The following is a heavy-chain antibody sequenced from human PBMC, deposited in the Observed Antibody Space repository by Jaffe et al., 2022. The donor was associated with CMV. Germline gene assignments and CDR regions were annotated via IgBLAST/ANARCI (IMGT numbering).Heavy chain of an antibody. J-gene: IGHJ6*03. CDR1: GFTFSDYY. CDR2: ISSSSSYT. CDR3: ARGSDGKSGYDDAKKTTYYYYYYMDV. Sequence: QVQLVESGGGLVKPGGSLRLSCAASGFTFSDYYMSWIRQAPGKGLEWVSYISSSSSYTNYADSVKGRFTISRDNAKNSLYLQMNSLRAEDTAVYYCARGSDGKSGYDDAKKTTYYYYYYMDVWGKGTTVTVSS. D-gene: IGHD3-16*01. V-gene: IGHV3-11*06.